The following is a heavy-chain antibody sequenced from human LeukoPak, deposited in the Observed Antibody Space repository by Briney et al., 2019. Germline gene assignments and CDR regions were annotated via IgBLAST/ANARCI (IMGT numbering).Heavy chain of an antibody. CDR2: ISSSSNYI. CDR3: ARDLARGDGDYVLNH. J-gene: IGHJ5*02. D-gene: IGHD4-17*01. CDR1: GFTFTSYT. Sequence: GGSLRLSCAASGFTFTSYTMNWVRQAPGKGLEWVSSISSSSNYIYYADSVKGRFTISRDNSKNTLYLQMSSLRAEDTAVYYCARDLARGDGDYVLNHWGQGTLVTVSS. V-gene: IGHV3-21*04.